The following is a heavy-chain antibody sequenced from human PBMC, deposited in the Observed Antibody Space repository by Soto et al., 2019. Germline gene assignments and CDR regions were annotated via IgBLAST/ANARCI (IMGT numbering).Heavy chain of an antibody. D-gene: IGHD6-13*01. CDR1: GGSISSSSFH. CDR3: ASRVTAAGTDWWFDP. CDR2: IYYSGSP. Sequence: QLQLQESGPGLVKPSETLSLTCTVSGGSISSSSFHWGWIRQPPGKVLAWFGSIYYSGSPYCSPSLKTRVTRSVDTSKNQFYMKLSSVTAAVTAVYSCASRVTAAGTDWWFDPWGQGTLVTVSS. V-gene: IGHV4-39*01. J-gene: IGHJ5*02.